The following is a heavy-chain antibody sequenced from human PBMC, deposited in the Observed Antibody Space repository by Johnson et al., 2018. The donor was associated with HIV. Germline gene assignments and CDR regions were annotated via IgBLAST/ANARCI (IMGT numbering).Heavy chain of an antibody. D-gene: IGHD1-26*01. CDR2: ITSKTDGGTI. CDR1: GFTFSNSW. J-gene: IGHJ3*02. V-gene: IGHV3-15*01. Sequence: VPLVESGGDLVEPGESLRLSCVASGFTFSNSWMHWVRQAPRKGLEWVGRITSKTDGGTIDYAAPVKGRFTIPRDDSKNTLYLQMNSLKTEDTALYYCNTDRVDGGGSYYNAFDIWGQGTMVTVSS. CDR3: NTDRVDGGGSYYNAFDI.